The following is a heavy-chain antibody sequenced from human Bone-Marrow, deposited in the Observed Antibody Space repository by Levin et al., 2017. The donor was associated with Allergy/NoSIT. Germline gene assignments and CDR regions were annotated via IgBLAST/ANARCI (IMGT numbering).Heavy chain of an antibody. V-gene: IGHV3-30*18. CDR1: GFTFSSYG. CDR3: AKDGFSGGDSTPRPYFDY. J-gene: IGHJ4*02. D-gene: IGHD2-21*01. CDR2: ISYDGSNK. Sequence: GGSLRLSCAASGFTFSSYGMHWVRQAPGKGLEWVAVISYDGSNKYYADSVKGRFTISRDNSKNTLYLQMNSLRAEDTAVYYCAKDGFSGGDSTPRPYFDYWGQGTLVTVSS.